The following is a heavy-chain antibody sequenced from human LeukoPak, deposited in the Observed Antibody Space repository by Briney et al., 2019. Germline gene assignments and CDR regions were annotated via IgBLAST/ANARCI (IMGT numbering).Heavy chain of an antibody. D-gene: IGHD1-26*01. CDR2: IIHSGST. V-gene: IGHV4-34*12. J-gene: IGHJ3*02. CDR1: GGSFSGFY. CDR3: ASWGSGSYYGDAFDI. Sequence: PSETLSLTCAVNGGSFSGFYWSWIRQPPGKGLEWIGRIIHSGSTNYNPSLKSRVTISVDTSKNQFSLKLSSVTAADTAVYYCASWGSGSYYGDAFDIWGQGTMVTVSS.